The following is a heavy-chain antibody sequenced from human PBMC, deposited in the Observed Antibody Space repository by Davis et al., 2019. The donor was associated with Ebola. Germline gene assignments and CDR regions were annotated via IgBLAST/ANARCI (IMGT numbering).Heavy chain of an antibody. CDR2: ITPFNGNT. Sequence: SVKVSCKASGYTFTYRYLHWVRQAPGQALEWMGWITPFNGNTNYAQKFQGRVTITADESTSTAYMELSSLRSEDTAVYYCAIELGMSAFDIWGQGTMVTVSS. D-gene: IGHD7-27*01. CDR1: GYTFTYRY. J-gene: IGHJ3*02. CDR3: AIELGMSAFDI. V-gene: IGHV1-45*02.